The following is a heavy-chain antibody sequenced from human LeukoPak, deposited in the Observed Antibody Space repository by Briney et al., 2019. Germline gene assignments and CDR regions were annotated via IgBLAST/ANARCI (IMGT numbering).Heavy chain of an antibody. D-gene: IGHD6-19*01. Sequence: PSETLSLTCTVSGGSISSNSWHWIRQPPGMGLEWIGYIYYSGSTNYNPSLKSRVTISVDTSKNQFSLKLSSVTAADTAVYYCAGYSSGSPWFDPWGQGTLVTVSS. CDR2: IYYSGST. V-gene: IGHV4-59*01. CDR3: AGYSSGSPWFDP. J-gene: IGHJ5*02. CDR1: GGSISSNS.